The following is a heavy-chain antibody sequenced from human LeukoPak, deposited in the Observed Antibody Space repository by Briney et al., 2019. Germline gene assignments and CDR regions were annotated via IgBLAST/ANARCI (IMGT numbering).Heavy chain of an antibody. V-gene: IGHV3-21*01. CDR2: ISSSSSYI. CDR1: GFTFSSYS. Sequence: KSGGSLRLSCAASGFTFSSYSMNWVRQAPGKGLEWVSSISSSSSYIYYADSVKGRFTISRDNAKNSLYLQMNSLRAEDTAVYYCARDAVDGYNSHYFDYWGQGTLVTVSS. J-gene: IGHJ4*02. D-gene: IGHD5-24*01. CDR3: ARDAVDGYNSHYFDY.